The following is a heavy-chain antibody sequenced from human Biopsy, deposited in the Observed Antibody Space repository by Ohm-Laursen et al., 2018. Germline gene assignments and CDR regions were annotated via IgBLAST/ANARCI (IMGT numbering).Heavy chain of an antibody. CDR2: ISGSGSTT. Sequence: SLRLSCAASGFTFSSYVMSWVRQAPGKGLEWVSTISGSGSTTYYADSVKGRFTISRDNSKNTLYLQMNSLRAEDTAMYYCARHHCTNGVCLGVYFDYWGQGTLVTVSS. V-gene: IGHV3-23*01. J-gene: IGHJ4*02. D-gene: IGHD2-8*01. CDR1: GFTFSSYV. CDR3: ARHHCTNGVCLGVYFDY.